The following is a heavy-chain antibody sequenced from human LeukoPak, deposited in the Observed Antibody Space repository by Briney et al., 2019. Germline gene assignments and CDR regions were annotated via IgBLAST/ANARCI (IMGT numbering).Heavy chain of an antibody. CDR2: INHSGST. J-gene: IGHJ4*02. V-gene: IGHV4-34*01. D-gene: IGHD4-17*01. CDR1: GGSFSGYY. Sequence: SETLSLTCAVYGGSFSGYYWSWIRQPPGKGREWIGEINHSGSTNYNPSLKSRVTITEEPSKTEFSLKLRSVTAADTAVYYCARLMTTVTTSGDCWGQGTLVTAPS. CDR3: ARLMTTVTTSGDC.